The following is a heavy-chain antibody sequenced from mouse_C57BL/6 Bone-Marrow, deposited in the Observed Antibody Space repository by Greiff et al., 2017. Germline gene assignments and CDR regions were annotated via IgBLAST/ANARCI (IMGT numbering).Heavy chain of an antibody. CDR2: IWTGGGT. V-gene: IGHV2-9-1*01. CDR1: GFSLTSYA. Sequence: VQLQQSGPGLVAPSQSLSITCTVSGFSLTSYAISWVRQPPGKGLEWLGVIWTGGGTNYNSALKSRLSISKDYSKSQVFLKMNSLQTDDTARYYCARNYGNYYYAMDYWGQGTSVTVSS. J-gene: IGHJ4*01. CDR3: ARNYGNYYYAMDY. D-gene: IGHD2-1*01.